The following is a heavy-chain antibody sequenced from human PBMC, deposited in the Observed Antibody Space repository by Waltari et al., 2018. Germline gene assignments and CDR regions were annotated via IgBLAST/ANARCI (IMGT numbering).Heavy chain of an antibody. Sequence: QVQLVESGGGVVQPGRSLRLSCAASGFTFSSYAMHWVRQAPGKGLEWVAVISYDGSNKYYADSVKGRFTISRDKSKNTLYLQMNSLRAEDTAVYYCARVPFDWFSHFDYWGQGTLVTVSS. D-gene: IGHD3-9*01. CDR3: ARVPFDWFSHFDY. V-gene: IGHV3-30-3*01. CDR1: GFTFSSYA. J-gene: IGHJ4*02. CDR2: ISYDGSNK.